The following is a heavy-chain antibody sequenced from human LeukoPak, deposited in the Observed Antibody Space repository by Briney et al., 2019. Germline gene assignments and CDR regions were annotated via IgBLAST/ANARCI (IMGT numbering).Heavy chain of an antibody. J-gene: IGHJ4*02. V-gene: IGHV3-11*06. CDR3: ASSDDSSYRPWY. CDR1: GFTFSDHY. D-gene: IGHD3-22*01. Sequence: GGSLRLSCAASGFTFSDHYMSWIRQAPGKGLEWVSYISSRSRYTDYADSVKGRFTISRDNAKNLLLLQMNSLRAEDTAVYYCASSDDSSYRPWYWGRGTLVTVSS. CDR2: ISSRSRYT.